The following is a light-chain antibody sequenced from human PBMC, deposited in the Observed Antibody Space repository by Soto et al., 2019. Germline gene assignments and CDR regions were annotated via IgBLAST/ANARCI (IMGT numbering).Light chain of an antibody. CDR2: DAS. V-gene: IGKV1-5*01. Sequence: DIQLTQSPSTLSASVGDRVTFTCRASPGINRWLAWYQQKPGKAPKVLIYDASSLESGVPSRFSGSGSGTEFTLTISSLQPDDCATYYCQQSSPYSAFTFGQGTKLEVK. CDR1: PGINRW. CDR3: QQSSPYSAFT. J-gene: IGKJ2*01.